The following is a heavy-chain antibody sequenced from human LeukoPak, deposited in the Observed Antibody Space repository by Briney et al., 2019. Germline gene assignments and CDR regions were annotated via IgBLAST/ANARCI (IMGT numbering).Heavy chain of an antibody. CDR3: ASPYPGIAAAGYSYYYGMDV. D-gene: IGHD6-13*01. Sequence: GASVKVSCKASGYTLTSYAIHWVRQAPGQRLEWMGWINAGNGDTIYSQTFQGRLTITRDTSASTAYMELSGLRSEDTAVYYCASPYPGIAAAGYSYYYGMDVWGQGTTVTVSS. CDR1: GYTLTSYA. J-gene: IGHJ6*02. CDR2: INAGNGDT. V-gene: IGHV1-3*01.